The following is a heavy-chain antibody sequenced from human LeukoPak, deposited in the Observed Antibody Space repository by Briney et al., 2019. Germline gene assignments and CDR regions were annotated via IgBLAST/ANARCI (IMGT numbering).Heavy chain of an antibody. J-gene: IGHJ4*02. V-gene: IGHV1-18*01. CDR3: ARVTGTTFLPWYYFDY. CDR1: GYTFTSYG. Sequence: ASVKVSCKASGYTFTSYGISWVRQAPGQGLEWMGWISAYNGNTNYAQKLQGRVTMTTDTSTSTAYMELRSLRSDDTAVYYCARVTGTTFLPWYYFDYWGQGTLVTVSS. CDR2: ISAYNGNT. D-gene: IGHD1-7*01.